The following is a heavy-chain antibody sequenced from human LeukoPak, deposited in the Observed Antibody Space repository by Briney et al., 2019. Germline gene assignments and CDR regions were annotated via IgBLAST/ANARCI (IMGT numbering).Heavy chain of an antibody. V-gene: IGHV3-21*01. CDR2: VSASSGYI. D-gene: IGHD3-10*01. J-gene: IGHJ6*03. CDR1: GFTFSSYS. Sequence: GRSLRLSCAASGFTFSSYSMNWVRQAPGKGLEWVSSVSASSGYINYAQSVKGRFTISRDNAKNSLYLQMNSLRPEDTAVYYCARELLWFGAPMDVWGKGTTVTVSS. CDR3: ARELLWFGAPMDV.